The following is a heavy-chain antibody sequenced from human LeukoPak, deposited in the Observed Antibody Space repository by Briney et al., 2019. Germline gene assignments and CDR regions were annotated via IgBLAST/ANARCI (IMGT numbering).Heavy chain of an antibody. CDR2: INHSGST. D-gene: IGHD3-22*01. CDR3: ASLRTYYYDSSGSTH. CDR1: GGSFSGYY. Sequence: PSETLSLTCAVYGGSFSGYYWSWIRQPPGKGLEWIGEINHSGSTNYNPSLKSRVTISVDTSKNQFSLKLSSVTAADTAVYYCASLRTYYYDSSGSTHWGQGTLVTVSS. J-gene: IGHJ4*02. V-gene: IGHV4-34*01.